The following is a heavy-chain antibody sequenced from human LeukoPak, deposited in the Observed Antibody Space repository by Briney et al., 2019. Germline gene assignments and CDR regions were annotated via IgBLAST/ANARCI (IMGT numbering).Heavy chain of an antibody. CDR2: ISSSSSYI. CDR3: AKDGYSSSRYALLNYFDY. D-gene: IGHD6-13*01. V-gene: IGHV3-21*04. CDR1: GFTFSSYS. Sequence: GGSLRLSCAASGFTFSSYSMNWVRQAPGKGLEWVSSISSSSSYIYYADSVKGRFTISRVNAKNSLYLQMNGLRAEDTAVYYCAKDGYSSSRYALLNYFDYWGQGTLVTVSS. J-gene: IGHJ4*02.